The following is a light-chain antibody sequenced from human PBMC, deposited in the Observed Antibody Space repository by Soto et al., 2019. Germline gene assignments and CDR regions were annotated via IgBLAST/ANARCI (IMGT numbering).Light chain of an antibody. Sequence: EIVLTQSPATLSLSPGERATLSCRASESIRTYLAWYQQKPGQAPRLLIYDASNRATGTPARFSGSGSGTEFTLTIDSLEPEDFAAYYCQQRTNWPITFGQGTRLQIK. J-gene: IGKJ5*01. CDR1: ESIRTY. V-gene: IGKV3-11*01. CDR2: DAS. CDR3: QQRTNWPIT.